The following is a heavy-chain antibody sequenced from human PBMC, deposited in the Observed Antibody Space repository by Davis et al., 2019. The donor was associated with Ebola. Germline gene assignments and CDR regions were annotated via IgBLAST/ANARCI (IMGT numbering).Heavy chain of an antibody. CDR2: IQYDGSNK. CDR3: AKDGRGSSTGYYFDY. V-gene: IGHV3-30*02. Sequence: PGGSLRLSCAASGFTFNTYGMIWVRQAPGKGLEWVAFIQYDGSNKHYADSVKGRFTISRDNSNNRLYLQMNSLTTEDTAVYYCAKDGRGSSTGYYFDYWGQGTLVTVSS. D-gene: IGHD3-22*01. J-gene: IGHJ4*02. CDR1: GFTFNTYG.